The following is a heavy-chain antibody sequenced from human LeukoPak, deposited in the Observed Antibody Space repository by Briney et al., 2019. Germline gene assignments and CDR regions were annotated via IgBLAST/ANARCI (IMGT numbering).Heavy chain of an antibody. Sequence: PGGSLRLSCAASGFTFSSYGIHWVRQAPGKGLEWVAIISYDGSNKYYADSVKGRFTISRDNSKNTLYLQMNSLRAEDTAVHYCAKEDSRSRYFDYWGQGTLVTVSS. D-gene: IGHD6-6*01. CDR2: ISYDGSNK. V-gene: IGHV3-30*18. CDR3: AKEDSRSRYFDY. CDR1: GFTFSSYG. J-gene: IGHJ4*02.